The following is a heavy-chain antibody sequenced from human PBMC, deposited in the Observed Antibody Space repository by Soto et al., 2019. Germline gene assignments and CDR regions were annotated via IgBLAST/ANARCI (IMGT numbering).Heavy chain of an antibody. Sequence: SETLSLTCAVSGFSISTGYYWGWIRQPPGKGLEWIATIYHSGTTYSNPSLKSRVTISVDTSKNQFSLKLSSVTAADTAAYYCARGLYYYDSSGYSPDYWGPGTLVTVSS. CDR3: ARGLYYYDSSGYSPDY. CDR2: IYHSGTT. CDR1: GFSISTGYY. J-gene: IGHJ4*02. D-gene: IGHD3-22*01. V-gene: IGHV4-38-2*01.